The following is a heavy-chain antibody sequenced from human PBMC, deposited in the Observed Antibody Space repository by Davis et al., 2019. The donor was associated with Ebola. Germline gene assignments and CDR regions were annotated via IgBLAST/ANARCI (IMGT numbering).Heavy chain of an antibody. CDR2: IKSDGRSA. J-gene: IGHJ4*02. D-gene: IGHD2-15*01. Sequence: PGGSLRLSCAASGFTFSGHWMHWVRQAPGKGLVWVSQIKSDGRSATYADSVKGRFTISRDNAKNTLYLQMNSLRAEDTAVYYCGSPVVAWGQGTLVTVSS. V-gene: IGHV3-74*01. CDR3: GSPVVA. CDR1: GFTFSGHW.